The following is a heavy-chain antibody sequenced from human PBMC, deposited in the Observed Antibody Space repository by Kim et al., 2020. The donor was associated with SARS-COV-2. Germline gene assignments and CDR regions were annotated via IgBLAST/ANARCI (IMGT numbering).Heavy chain of an antibody. CDR3: ARACSSSWFSWANWFDP. CDR1: GGSFSGYY. V-gene: IGHV4-34*01. CDR2: INHSGST. J-gene: IGHJ5*02. Sequence: SETLSLTCAVYGGSFSGYYWIWIRQPPGKGLEWIGEINHSGSTNYNPSLKSRVTISVDTSKNQFSLKLSSVTAADTAVYYCARACSSSWFSWANWFDPWGQGTLVTVSS. D-gene: IGHD6-13*01.